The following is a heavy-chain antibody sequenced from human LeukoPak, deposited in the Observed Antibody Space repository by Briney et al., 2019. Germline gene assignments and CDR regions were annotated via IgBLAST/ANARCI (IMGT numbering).Heavy chain of an antibody. J-gene: IGHJ4*02. V-gene: IGHV1-2*04. CDR2: INPNSGGT. CDR1: GYTFTGYY. CDR3: ASSGYCSSTSCRTFDY. Sequence: ASVKVSCKASGYTFTGYYMHWVRQAPGQGLEWMGWINPNSGGTNYAQKFQGWVTMTRDTSISTAYMELSSLRSEDTAVYYCASSGYCSSTSCRTFDYWGQGTLVTVSS. D-gene: IGHD2-2*01.